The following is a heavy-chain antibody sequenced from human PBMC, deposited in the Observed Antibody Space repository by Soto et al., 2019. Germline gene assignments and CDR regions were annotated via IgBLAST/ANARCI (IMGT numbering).Heavy chain of an antibody. CDR1: GFTFTSSA. J-gene: IGHJ6*02. V-gene: IGHV1-58*01. CDR3: AAGTGGRELLGWHYYNGMDV. D-gene: IGHD1-26*01. CDR2: IVVGSGNT. Sequence: SVKVSCKASGFTFTSSAVQWVRQARGQRLEWIGWIVVGSGNTNYAQKFQERVTITRDMSTSTAYMELSSLRSEDTAVYYCAAGTGGRELLGWHYYNGMDVWGQGTTVTVS.